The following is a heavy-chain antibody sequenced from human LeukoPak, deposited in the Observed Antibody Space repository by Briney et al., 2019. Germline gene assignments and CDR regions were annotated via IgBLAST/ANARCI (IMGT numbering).Heavy chain of an antibody. D-gene: IGHD3-22*01. J-gene: IGHJ5*02. CDR1: GGSFSGYY. V-gene: IGHV4-34*01. CDR3: ARRTLRPYYYDSSGYYFRNWFDP. CDR2: INHSGST. Sequence: PSETLSLTCAVYGGSFSGYYWSWIRQPPGKGLEWIGEINHSGSTNYNPSLKSRVTISVDTSKNQFSLKLSSVTAADTAVYYCARRTLRPYYYDSSGYYFRNWFDPWGQGTLVTVSS.